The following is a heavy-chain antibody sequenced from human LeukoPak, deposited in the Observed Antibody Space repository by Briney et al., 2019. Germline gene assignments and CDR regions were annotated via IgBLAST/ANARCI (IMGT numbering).Heavy chain of an antibody. V-gene: IGHV4-34*01. Sequence: SETLSLTCAVYGGSFSGYYWSWIRQPPGKGLEWIGEINHSGSTNYNPSLKSRVTISVDTSKNQFSLKLSSVTAADTAVYYCARHSLWFGGLDYWGQGTVVTVSS. CDR1: GGSFSGYY. D-gene: IGHD3-10*01. CDR3: ARHSLWFGGLDY. J-gene: IGHJ4*02. CDR2: INHSGST.